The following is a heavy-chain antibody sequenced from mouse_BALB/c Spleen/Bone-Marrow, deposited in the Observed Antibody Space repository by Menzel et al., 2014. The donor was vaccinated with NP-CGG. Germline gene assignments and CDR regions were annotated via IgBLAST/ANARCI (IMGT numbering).Heavy chain of an antibody. CDR1: GFTFSDYY. CDR3: ARDGNFAMDY. D-gene: IGHD2-1*01. V-gene: IGHV5-4*02. J-gene: IGHJ4*01. Sequence: EVMLAESGGGLVKPGGSLKLSCAVSGFTFSDYYMYWVRPNPEKRLEWVATINDGGSYTYYPDSVKGRFTISRDNAKNNLYLQMSSLKSEDTAMYYCARDGNFAMDYWGQGASVTVSS. CDR2: INDGGSYT.